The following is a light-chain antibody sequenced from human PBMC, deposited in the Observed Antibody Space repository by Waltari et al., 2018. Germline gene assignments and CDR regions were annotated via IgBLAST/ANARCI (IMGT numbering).Light chain of an antibody. Sequence: DIQMTQSPSSLSASVGDRVTITCRASQSISSYLNWYQQKPGKAPKPLIYAASSLQSGVPSRFSGSGSGTDFTLTISSLQPEDFATYYCQQSYSTLPGTFGQGTKLEIK. V-gene: IGKV1-39*01. J-gene: IGKJ2*01. CDR2: AAS. CDR1: QSISSY. CDR3: QQSYSTLPGT.